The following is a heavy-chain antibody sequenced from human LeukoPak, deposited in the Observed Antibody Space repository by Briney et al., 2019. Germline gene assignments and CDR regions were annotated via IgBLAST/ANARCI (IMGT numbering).Heavy chain of an antibody. D-gene: IGHD3-10*01. CDR2: IYCSGST. Sequence: SETLSLTCTVSGGSISSNYWSWIRQPPGKGLDWIGYIYCSGSTNYNPSLKSRVTISVDTSKNHSSLKLSSVTAADTAVYYCAGGGYYGSGSYYFNYWGQGTLVTVSS. CDR1: GGSISSNY. V-gene: IGHV4-59*08. CDR3: AGGGYYGSGSYYFNY. J-gene: IGHJ4*02.